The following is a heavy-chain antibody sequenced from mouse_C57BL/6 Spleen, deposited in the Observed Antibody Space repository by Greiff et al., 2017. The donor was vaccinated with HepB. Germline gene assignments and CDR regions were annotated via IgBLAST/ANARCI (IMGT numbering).Heavy chain of an antibody. J-gene: IGHJ4*01. CDR2: INPNNGGT. V-gene: IGHV1-26*01. CDR3: ARRGGIYAMDY. D-gene: IGHD1-1*02. Sequence: VQLQQSGPELVKPGASVKISCKASGYTFTDYYMNWVKQSHGKSLEWIGDINPNNGGTRYNQKFKGKATLTVDKSSSTAYMELRSLTSEDSAVYYCARRGGIYAMDYWGQGTSVTVSS. CDR1: GYTFTDYY.